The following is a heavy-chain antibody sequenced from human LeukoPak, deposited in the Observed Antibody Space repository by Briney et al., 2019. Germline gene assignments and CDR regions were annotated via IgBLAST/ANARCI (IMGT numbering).Heavy chain of an antibody. D-gene: IGHD3-22*01. CDR1: GFTFSSYA. CDR2: ISGSGGST. Sequence: PGGSLRLSCAASGFTFSSYAMSWVRQAPGKGLEWVSAISGSGGSTYYADSVKGRFTISRDNSKNTLYLQMNSLRAEDTAVYYCANVPITMIVPPPDYWGQGTLVTVSS. V-gene: IGHV3-23*01. CDR3: ANVPITMIVPPPDY. J-gene: IGHJ4*02.